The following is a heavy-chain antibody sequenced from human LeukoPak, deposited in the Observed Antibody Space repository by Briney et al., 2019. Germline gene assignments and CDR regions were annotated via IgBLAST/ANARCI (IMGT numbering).Heavy chain of an antibody. CDR2: ISGSGTST. J-gene: IGHJ4*02. V-gene: IGHV3-23*01. CDR1: GFTFSTYW. Sequence: GGSLRLSCAASGFTFSTYWMSWVRQAPGKGLEWVSVISGSGTSTYYADSVKGRFTISRDNSKNTLYLQMNSLRAEDTAVYYCAKDRDDSSGYWPLGDIWGQGTLVTVSS. D-gene: IGHD3-22*01. CDR3: AKDRDDSSGYWPLGDI.